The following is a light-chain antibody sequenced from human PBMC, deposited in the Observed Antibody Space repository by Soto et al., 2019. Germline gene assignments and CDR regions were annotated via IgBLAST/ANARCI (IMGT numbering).Light chain of an antibody. CDR1: SSDIGGYKY. V-gene: IGLV2-14*01. CDR3: SSYTSSSIVI. CDR2: EVT. J-gene: IGLJ2*01. Sequence: QSALTQPASVSGSPGQSITISCTGTSSDIGGYKYVSWYQHHPGKAPKLIIYEVTNRPSGVSNRFSGSKSGNTASLTISGLQAEDEADYYCSSYTSSSIVIFGGGTKLTVL.